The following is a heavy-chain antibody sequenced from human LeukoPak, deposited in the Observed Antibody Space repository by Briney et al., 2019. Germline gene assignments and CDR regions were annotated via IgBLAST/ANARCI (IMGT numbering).Heavy chain of an antibody. Sequence: GESLRLSCAASGFNFSDHYMSWVRQTPGRGLEWVTYISGSGAKLHHADSVKGRFTISRDNAKNSLSLQMNSLRAADTALYYCARALYGSSGYYDYWGQGILVTVSS. J-gene: IGHJ4*02. CDR2: ISGSGAKL. CDR3: ARALYGSSGYYDY. CDR1: GFNFSDHY. D-gene: IGHD3-22*01. V-gene: IGHV3-11*01.